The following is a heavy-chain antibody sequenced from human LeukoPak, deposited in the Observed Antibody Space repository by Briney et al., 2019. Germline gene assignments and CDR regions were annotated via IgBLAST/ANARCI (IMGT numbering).Heavy chain of an antibody. V-gene: IGHV3-23*01. CDR3: AIPAASYYYYGMDV. D-gene: IGHD2-2*01. CDR1: GFTFSSYA. Sequence: GGSLRLSCAASGFTFSSYAMSWVRQAPGKGLEWVSAISGSGGSTYYADSVKGRFTISRDNSKITLYLQMNSLRAEGTAVYYCAIPAASYYYYGMDVWGKGTTVTVSS. J-gene: IGHJ6*04. CDR2: ISGSGGST.